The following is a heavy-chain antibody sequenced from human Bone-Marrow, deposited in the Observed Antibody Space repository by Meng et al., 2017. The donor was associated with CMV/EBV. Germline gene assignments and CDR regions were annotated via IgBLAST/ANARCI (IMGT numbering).Heavy chain of an antibody. V-gene: IGHV3-11*04. CDR3: ARDQGIAVAGTGDAFDI. J-gene: IGHJ3*02. CDR2: ISSSGSTI. Sequence: GESLKISCAASGFTFSDYYMSWIRQAPGKGLEWVSYISSSGSTIYYADSVKGRFTISRDNAKNSLYLQMNSLRAEDTAVHYCARDQGIAVAGTGDAFDIWGQGTMVTVAS. CDR1: GFTFSDYY. D-gene: IGHD6-19*01.